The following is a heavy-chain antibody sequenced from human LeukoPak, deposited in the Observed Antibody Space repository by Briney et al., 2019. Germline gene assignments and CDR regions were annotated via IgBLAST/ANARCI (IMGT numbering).Heavy chain of an antibody. CDR3: ARGAVVAARFDY. V-gene: IGHV3-53*01. D-gene: IGHD2-15*01. Sequence: GGSLRLSCAASGLTVSSNYMSWVRQAPGKGLEWVSVIYSGGSTYYADSVKGRFTISRDNSKNTLYLQMNSLRAEDTAVYYCARGAVVAARFDYWGQGTLVTVSS. CDR2: IYSGGST. J-gene: IGHJ4*02. CDR1: GLTVSSNY.